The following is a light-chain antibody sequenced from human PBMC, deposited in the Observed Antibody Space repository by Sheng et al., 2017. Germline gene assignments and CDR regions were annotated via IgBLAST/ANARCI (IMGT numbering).Light chain of an antibody. V-gene: IGKV1-5*03. J-gene: IGKJ1*01. CDR3: LQYSDDWS. CDR2: KAS. CDR1: QNIRIW. Sequence: IQITQSPSTLSASVGDRVTITCRASQNIRIWLAWYQQKPGKAPKALIYKASNLESGVPSRFSCGGSGTQFTLTISNLQPDDFATYYCLQYSDDWSFGQGTKVENK.